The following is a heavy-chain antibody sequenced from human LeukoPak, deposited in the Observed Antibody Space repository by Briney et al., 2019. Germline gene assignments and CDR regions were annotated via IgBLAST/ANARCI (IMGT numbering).Heavy chain of an antibody. D-gene: IGHD2-15*01. CDR1: GFTFNIYA. CDR3: AKNLRDGVAAYQY. V-gene: IGHV3-23*01. CDR2: ISGSGVYT. Sequence: GGFLRLSCVASGFTFNIYAMTWVRQAPGKGLEWLSAISGSGVYTYHAESVRGRFTISRDNSRNTLYLQMNSLRAEDTAVYYCAKNLRDGVAAYQYWGQGTLVTVSS. J-gene: IGHJ4*02.